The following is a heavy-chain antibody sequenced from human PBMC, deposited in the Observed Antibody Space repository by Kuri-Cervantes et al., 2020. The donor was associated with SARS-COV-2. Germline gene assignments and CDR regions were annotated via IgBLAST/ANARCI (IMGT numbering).Heavy chain of an antibody. CDR1: GYSISSGYY. CDR3: ARGGWELRYYYYYMDV. CDR2: IYHSGST. J-gene: IGHJ6*03. V-gene: IGHV4-38-2*01. Sequence: QTLSLTCAVSGYSISSGYYWGWIRQPPGKGLEWIGSIYHSGSTYYNPSLKSRVTISVDRSKNQFSLKLSSVTAADTAVYYCARGGWELRYYYYYMDVWGKGTTVTVSS. D-gene: IGHD1-26*01.